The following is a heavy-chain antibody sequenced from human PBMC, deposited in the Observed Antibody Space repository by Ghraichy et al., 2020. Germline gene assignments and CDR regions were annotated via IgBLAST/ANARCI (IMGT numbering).Heavy chain of an antibody. J-gene: IGHJ4*01. CDR1: GGSISSSPYY. CDR3: AASRRDDGSYYVRY. CDR2: VYYGGST. V-gene: IGHV4-39*01. D-gene: IGHD1-26*01. Sequence: SETLSLTCTVSGGSISSSPYYWGWIRQPPGKGLEWIGSVYYGGSTYYNPSLKSRVTISVDTSETQFSLKLSSVTAADTAVYYCAASRRDDGSYYVRYWG.